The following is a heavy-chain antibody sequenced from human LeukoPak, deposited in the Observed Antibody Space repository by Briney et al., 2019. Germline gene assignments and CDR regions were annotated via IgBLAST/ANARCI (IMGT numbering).Heavy chain of an antibody. D-gene: IGHD3-9*01. Sequence: SETLSLTCTVSGGSISSYYWSWIRQPPGKGLEWIGYIYYSGSTNYNPSLKSRVTISVNTSKNQFSLKLSSVTAADTAVYYCARTHFDWFPSHAFDIWGQGTMVTVSS. J-gene: IGHJ3*02. CDR1: GGSISSYY. CDR3: ARTHFDWFPSHAFDI. V-gene: IGHV4-59*08. CDR2: IYYSGST.